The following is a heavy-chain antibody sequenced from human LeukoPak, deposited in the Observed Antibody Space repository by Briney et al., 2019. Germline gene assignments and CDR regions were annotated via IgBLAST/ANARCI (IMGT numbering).Heavy chain of an antibody. Sequence: PGGSLRLSCAASGFTFSSYAMHWVRQAPGKGLEWVAVISYDGSNKYYADSVKGRFTISRDNSKNTLYLQMNSLRAEDTAVYYCAKETYYYDSSGYQLDYWGQGTLVTVSS. CDR1: GFTFSSYA. J-gene: IGHJ4*02. CDR3: AKETYYYDSSGYQLDY. D-gene: IGHD3-22*01. V-gene: IGHV3-30-3*01. CDR2: ISYDGSNK.